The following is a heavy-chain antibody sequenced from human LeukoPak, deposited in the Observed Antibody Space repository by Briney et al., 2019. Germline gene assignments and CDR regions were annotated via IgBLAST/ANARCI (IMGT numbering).Heavy chain of an antibody. V-gene: IGHV3-74*01. J-gene: IGHJ6*02. CDR2: ISTDGSSR. CDR1: GFTFSSYW. Sequence: QPGGSLRLSCAASGFTFSSYWMHWLRQEPRKGLVWVSRISTDGSSRSYADSVKGRFTISRDNGKNTLYLQMNSPRAEDTAVYYCASYLTSIPSGMDVWGQGAAVTVSS. D-gene: IGHD2/OR15-2a*01. CDR3: ASYLTSIPSGMDV.